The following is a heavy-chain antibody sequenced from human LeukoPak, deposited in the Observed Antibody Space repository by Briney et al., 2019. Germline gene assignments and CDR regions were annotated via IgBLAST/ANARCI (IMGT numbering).Heavy chain of an antibody. Sequence: ASVKVSCKASGYTFTSYYMHWVRQAPGQGLEWMGIINPSGGSTTYAQKFQGGVTMTKDTSTSTVYMELSSLRSEDTAVYYCARGNYDILTGYSRYGMDVWGQGTTVTVSS. D-gene: IGHD3-9*01. J-gene: IGHJ6*02. CDR2: INPSGGST. CDR3: ARGNYDILTGYSRYGMDV. CDR1: GYTFTSYY. V-gene: IGHV1-46*01.